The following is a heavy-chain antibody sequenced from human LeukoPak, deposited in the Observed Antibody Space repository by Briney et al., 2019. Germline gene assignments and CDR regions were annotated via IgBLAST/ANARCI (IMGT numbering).Heavy chain of an antibody. V-gene: IGHV4-34*01. CDR3: ARGVVSGWYDY. J-gene: IGHJ4*02. CDR2: INHSGST. D-gene: IGHD6-19*01. Sequence: SETLSLTCAVYGGSFSGYYWSWLRQPPGKGLEWIGEINHSGSTNYNPSLKSRVTISVDKSKNQFSLKLSSVTAADTAVYYCARGVVSGWYDYWGQGTLVTVSS. CDR1: GGSFSGYY.